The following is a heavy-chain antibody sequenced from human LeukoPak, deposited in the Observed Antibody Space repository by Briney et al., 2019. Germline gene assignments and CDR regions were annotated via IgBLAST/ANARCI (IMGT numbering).Heavy chain of an antibody. CDR3: ARAKSTKYYFDY. V-gene: IGHV3-30-3*01. J-gene: IGHJ4*02. CDR2: ISYDGSNK. Sequence: PGRSLRLSCAASGFTFSSYAMHWVRQARDKGLEWMAVISYDGSNKYYADSVKGRFTISRDNSKNTLYLQMNSLRAEDTAVYYCARAKSTKYYFDYWGQGTLVTVSS. CDR1: GFTFSSYA.